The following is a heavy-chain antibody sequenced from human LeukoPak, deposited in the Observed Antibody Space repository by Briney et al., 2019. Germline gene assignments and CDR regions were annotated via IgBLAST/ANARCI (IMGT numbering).Heavy chain of an antibody. D-gene: IGHD6-13*01. Sequence: GGSLKIFLKGSGYPFNTYWNGWVRQMPGKGLEWMGIIYPGEDDPRYSPSFQGQVNISAEKSNRTAYLQWSSLKASDSAMYYCVRHGLGSSWFGFDYWGQGTLVTVSS. J-gene: IGHJ4*02. CDR1: GYPFNTYW. CDR2: IYPGEDDP. V-gene: IGHV5-51*01. CDR3: VRHGLGSSWFGFDY.